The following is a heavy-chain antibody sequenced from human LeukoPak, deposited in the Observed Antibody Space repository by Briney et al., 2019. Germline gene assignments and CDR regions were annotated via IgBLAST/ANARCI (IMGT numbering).Heavy chain of an antibody. CDR1: GFTFSSYS. V-gene: IGHV3-21*01. D-gene: IGHD5-12*01. CDR3: ARDHRYAFDN. J-gene: IGHJ4*01. Sequence: PGGSLRLSCAASGFTFSSYSMNWVRQAPGKGLEWVSSISSSSSYIYYADSVKGRFTISRDNAKNSLYLQMNSLRVEDTAMYYCARDHRYAFDNWGHGTLVTVSS. CDR2: ISSSSSYI.